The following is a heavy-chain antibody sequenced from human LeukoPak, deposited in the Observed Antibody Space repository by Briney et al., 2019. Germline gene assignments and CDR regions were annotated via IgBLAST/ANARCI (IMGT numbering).Heavy chain of an antibody. CDR1: GFTFSSYG. Sequence: GGSLRHSCAASGFTFSSYGMSWVRQAPGKGLEWVSIITIGGNTYYADSVKGRFTISRDNSRNTLYLQMNSLRAEDTALYYCAKRGTSGTKEFEYWGQGTLVTVSS. CDR2: ITIGGNT. CDR3: AKRGTSGTKEFEY. V-gene: IGHV3-23*01. D-gene: IGHD1-7*01. J-gene: IGHJ4*02.